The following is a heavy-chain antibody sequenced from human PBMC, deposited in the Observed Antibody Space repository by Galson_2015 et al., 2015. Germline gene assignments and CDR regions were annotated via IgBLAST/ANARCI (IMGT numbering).Heavy chain of an antibody. J-gene: IGHJ4*02. CDR2: ISSSSSTI. V-gene: IGHV3-48*02. CDR1: GFTFSSYS. D-gene: IGHD3-16*02. CDR3: ARGAYYDYVWGSYRGTERYYFDY. Sequence: SLRLSCAASGFTFSSYSMNWVRQAPGKGLEWVSYISSSSSTIYYADSVKGRFTISRDNAKNSLYLQMNSLRDEDTAVYYCARGAYYDYVWGSYRGTERYYFDYWGQGTLVTVSS.